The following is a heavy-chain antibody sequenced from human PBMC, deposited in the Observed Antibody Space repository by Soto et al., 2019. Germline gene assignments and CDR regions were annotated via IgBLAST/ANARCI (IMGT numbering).Heavy chain of an antibody. J-gene: IGHJ4*02. Sequence: SETLSLTCCVSGASVISVNDYWIWIRQPPGKGLEWIGYIYHSGITNYNPSLKSRVTISLDTSKNQCSLTLTSVTAADTAVYFCARLDLTYYFDYWGQGTPVTVSS. CDR3: ARLDLTYYFDY. D-gene: IGHD3-16*01. CDR2: IYHSGIT. V-gene: IGHV4-61*01. CDR1: GASVISVNDY.